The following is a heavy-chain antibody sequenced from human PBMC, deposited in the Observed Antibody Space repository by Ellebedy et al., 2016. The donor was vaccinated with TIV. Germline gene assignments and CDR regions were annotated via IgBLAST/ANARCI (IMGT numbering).Heavy chain of an antibody. D-gene: IGHD1-14*01. CDR1: GGSITTDGYH. Sequence: MPSETLSLTCTVSGGSITTDGYHWGWIRQTPERGLEWIGTILFTGVTYYNPSLNSRVTISADTSKAQVSLNLISVTAADTAIYYCASDSHNIRWFNFWGQGTLVTVSS. J-gene: IGHJ5*01. CDR2: ILFTGVT. CDR3: ASDSHNIRWFNF. V-gene: IGHV4-39*07.